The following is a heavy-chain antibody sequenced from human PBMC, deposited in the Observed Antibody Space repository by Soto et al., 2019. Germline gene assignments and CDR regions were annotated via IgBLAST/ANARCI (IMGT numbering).Heavy chain of an antibody. V-gene: IGHV4-34*01. J-gene: IGHJ5*02. CDR2: INHSGST. CDR1: GGSFSGYY. D-gene: IGHD6-13*01. Sequence: PSETLSLTCAVYGGSFSGYYWSWIRQPPGKGLEWIGEINHSGSTNYNPSLKSRVTISVDTSKNQFSLKLSSVTAADTAVYYCARAIMAYSSSWYGSPNWFDPWGQGTLVTSPQ. CDR3: ARAIMAYSSSWYGSPNWFDP.